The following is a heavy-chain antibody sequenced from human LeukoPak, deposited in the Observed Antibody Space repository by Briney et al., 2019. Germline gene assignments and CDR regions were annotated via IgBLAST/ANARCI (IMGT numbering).Heavy chain of an antibody. CDR2: IYYSGST. J-gene: IGHJ4*02. V-gene: IGHV4-59*01. CDR1: GVSISSYY. CDR3: ASSRYYYDSSGILFDY. D-gene: IGHD3-22*01. Sequence: PSETLSLTCTVSGVSISSYYWSWLRQPPGKGLEWLGYIYYSGSTNYNPSLKSRVTISVDTSKNQFSLKLSSVTAADTAVYYCASSRYYYDSSGILFDYWGQGTLVTVSS.